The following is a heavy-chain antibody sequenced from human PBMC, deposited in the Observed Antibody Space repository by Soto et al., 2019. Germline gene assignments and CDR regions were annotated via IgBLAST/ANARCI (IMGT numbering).Heavy chain of an antibody. CDR1: GYTFTGYY. Sequence: ASVKVSCKASGYTFTGYYMHWVRQAPGQGLEWMGWINPNSGGTNYAQKFQGWVTMTRDTSISTAYMELSRLRSDDTAVYYCARARGRNSIAAGGTWYNWFGHWGKGTLVTV. CDR3: ARARGRNSIAAGGTWYNWFGH. D-gene: IGHD6-13*01. CDR2: INPNSGGT. V-gene: IGHV1-2*04. J-gene: IGHJ5*02.